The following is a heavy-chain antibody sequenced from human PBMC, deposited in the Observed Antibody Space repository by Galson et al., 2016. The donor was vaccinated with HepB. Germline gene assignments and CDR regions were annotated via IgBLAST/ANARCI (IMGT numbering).Heavy chain of an antibody. Sequence: SLRLSCAASGFVFNNYDFHWVRQSSGGSLDWVSLIGRRGNTHYADSVMGRFTVSRDNARTTLYLQMNSLRAEDTGFYYCARDPSGRGLDSWGQGALVPVSS. D-gene: IGHD5-12*01. CDR2: IGRRGNT. V-gene: IGHV3-13*01. CDR3: ARDPSGRGLDS. J-gene: IGHJ4*02. CDR1: GFVFNNYD.